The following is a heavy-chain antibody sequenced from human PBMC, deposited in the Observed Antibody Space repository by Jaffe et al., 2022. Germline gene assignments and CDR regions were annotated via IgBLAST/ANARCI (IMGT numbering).Heavy chain of an antibody. D-gene: IGHD6-13*01. J-gene: IGHJ4*02. CDR3: AREAAAGSYYFDY. V-gene: IGHV3-21*01. CDR2: ISSSSSYI. CDR1: GFTFSSYS. Sequence: EVQLVESGGGLVKPGGSLRLSCAASGFTFSSYSMNWVRQAPGKGLEWVSSISSSSSYIYYADSVKGRFTISRDNAKNSLYLQMNSLRAEDTAVYYCAREAAAGSYYFDYWGQGTLVTVSS.